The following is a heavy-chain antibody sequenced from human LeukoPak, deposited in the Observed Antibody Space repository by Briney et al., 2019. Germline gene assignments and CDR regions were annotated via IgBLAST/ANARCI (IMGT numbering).Heavy chain of an antibody. D-gene: IGHD5-12*01. CDR3: AREKDIVATKLDY. CDR1: GFTFSSYS. J-gene: IGHJ4*02. Sequence: GGSLRLSCAASGFTFSSYSMNWVRQAPGKGLEGVSSISSSSSYIYYADSVKGRFTISRDNAKNSLYLQMNSLRAEDTAVYYCAREKDIVATKLDYWGQGTLVTVSS. V-gene: IGHV3-21*01. CDR2: ISSSSSYI.